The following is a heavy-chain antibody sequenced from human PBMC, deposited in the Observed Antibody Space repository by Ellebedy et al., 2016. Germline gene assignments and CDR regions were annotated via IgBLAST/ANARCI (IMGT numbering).Heavy chain of an antibody. CDR3: AIDPSTAASY. D-gene: IGHD6-25*01. CDR2: IAPGSMDT. CDR1: GFMFKRYG. J-gene: IGHJ4*02. V-gene: IGHV3-23*01. Sequence: GGSLRLXXAASGFMFKRYGLTWVRQAPGKGLEWVSTIAPGSMDTHYADSVKNRFTISRDDSKKRLYLQMDGLRAEDTAVYYCAIDPSTAASYWGQGTLVTVSS.